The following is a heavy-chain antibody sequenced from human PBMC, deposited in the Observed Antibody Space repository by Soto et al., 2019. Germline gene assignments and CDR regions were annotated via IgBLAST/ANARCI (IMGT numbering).Heavy chain of an antibody. CDR1: GYTFTSYG. V-gene: IGHV1-18*01. CDR3: ARDPREVTGTPDFDY. D-gene: IGHD1-20*01. CDR2: ISAYNGNT. Sequence: QVQLVQSGAEVKKPGASVKVSCKASGYTFTSYGISWVRQAPGQGLEWMGWISAYNGNTNYAQKLQGRVTMTTDTSXXTAYMELRSLRSDDTAVYYCARDPREVTGTPDFDYWGQGTLVTVSS. J-gene: IGHJ4*02.